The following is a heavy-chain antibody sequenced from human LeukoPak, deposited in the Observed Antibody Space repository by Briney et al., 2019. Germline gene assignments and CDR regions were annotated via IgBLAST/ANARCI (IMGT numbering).Heavy chain of an antibody. CDR2: IYSGGST. Sequence: GGSLRLSCAASGFIFSTYAMHWVRQAPGKGLEWVSVIYSGGSTYYADSVKGRFTISRDNSKNTLYLQMNSLRAEDTAVYYCARDRSSFGGHDAFDIWGQGTMVTVSS. CDR1: GFIFSTYA. CDR3: ARDRSSFGGHDAFDI. J-gene: IGHJ3*02. V-gene: IGHV3-66*01. D-gene: IGHD3-10*01.